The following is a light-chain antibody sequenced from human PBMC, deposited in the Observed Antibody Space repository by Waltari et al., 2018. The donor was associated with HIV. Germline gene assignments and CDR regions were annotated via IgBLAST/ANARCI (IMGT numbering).Light chain of an antibody. CDR1: SLKRFY. V-gene: IGLV3-19*01. Sequence: SSELTQDPAVSVALGQTVRNGCRGDSLKRFYASWYRNKPGLTPVLGNGRLNNRASGIPGRFSASSSGNTASLTITGAPADDDADYYCHSRDTPESRGGMFGGGTRLTV. J-gene: IGLJ3*02. CDR3: HSRDTPESRGGM. CDR2: RLN.